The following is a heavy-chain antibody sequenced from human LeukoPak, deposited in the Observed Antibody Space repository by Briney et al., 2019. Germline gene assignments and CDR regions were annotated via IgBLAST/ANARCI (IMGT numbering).Heavy chain of an antibody. Sequence: GGSLRLSCAASGFTFSSYGMHWVRQAPGKGLEWVAVIGYDGSNKYYADSVKGRFTISRDNSKNTLYLQMNSLRAEDTAVYYCARHPTLWFGESQHPEYYFDYWGQGTLVTVSS. CDR1: GFTFSSYG. CDR2: IGYDGSNK. V-gene: IGHV3-33*01. J-gene: IGHJ4*02. D-gene: IGHD3-10*01. CDR3: ARHPTLWFGESQHPEYYFDY.